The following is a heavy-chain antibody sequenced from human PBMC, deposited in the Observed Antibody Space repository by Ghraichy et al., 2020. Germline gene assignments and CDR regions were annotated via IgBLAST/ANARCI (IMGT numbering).Heavy chain of an antibody. CDR1: GGSISSYY. CDR3: ASASELYYDFWSGYSTYYYYMDV. V-gene: IGHV4-59*08. D-gene: IGHD3-3*01. CDR2: IYYSGST. J-gene: IGHJ6*03. Sequence: SETLSLTCTVSGGSISSYYWSWIRQPPGKGLEWIGYIYYSGSTNYNPSLKSRVTISVDTSKNQFSLKLSSVTAADTAVYYCASASELYYDFWSGYSTYYYYMDVWGKGTTVTVSS.